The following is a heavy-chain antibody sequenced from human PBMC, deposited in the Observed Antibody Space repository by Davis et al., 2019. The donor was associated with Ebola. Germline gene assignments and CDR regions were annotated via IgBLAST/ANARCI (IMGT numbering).Heavy chain of an antibody. V-gene: IGHV1-18*01. CDR2: ISAYNDNT. D-gene: IGHD3-10*01. CDR3: ARETLLWFRELLGGGGYYFDY. CDR1: GYTFTSYV. J-gene: IGHJ4*02. Sequence: ASVKVSCKASGYTFTSYVISWVRQAPGQGLEWMGWISAYNDNTNYAQKLQGRVTMTTDTSTSTAYMGLRSLRSDDTAVYYCARETLLWFRELLGGGGYYFDYWGQGTLVTVSS.